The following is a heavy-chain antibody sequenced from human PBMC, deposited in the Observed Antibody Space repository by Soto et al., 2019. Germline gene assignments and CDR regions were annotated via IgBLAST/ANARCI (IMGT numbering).Heavy chain of an antibody. V-gene: IGHV3-15*07. J-gene: IGHJ5*02. CDR1: GFTFSNAW. CDR2: IKSKTDGGTT. CDR3: TTDLFYYDSSGYLNWFDP. Sequence: PGGSLRLSCAASGFTFSNAWMNWVRQAPGKGLEWVGRIKSKTDGGTTDYAAPVKGRFTISRDDSKNTLYLQMNSLKTEDTAVYYCTTDLFYYDSSGYLNWFDPWGQGTLVTVSS. D-gene: IGHD3-22*01.